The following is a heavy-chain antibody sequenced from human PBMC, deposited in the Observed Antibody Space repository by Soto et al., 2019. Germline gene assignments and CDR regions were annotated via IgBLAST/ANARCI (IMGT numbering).Heavy chain of an antibody. Sequence: PGGSLRLSCATSGFSFSTYPMSWVRQAPGKGLEWVTAISANGRGTYYADSVKGRFTISRDNSKNTLYLQMNSLRAEDTAVYYCARAPCSSTSCRYYYGMDVWGQGTTVTVSS. J-gene: IGHJ6*02. CDR2: ISANGRGT. D-gene: IGHD2-2*01. V-gene: IGHV3-23*01. CDR3: ARAPCSSTSCRYYYGMDV. CDR1: GFSFSTYP.